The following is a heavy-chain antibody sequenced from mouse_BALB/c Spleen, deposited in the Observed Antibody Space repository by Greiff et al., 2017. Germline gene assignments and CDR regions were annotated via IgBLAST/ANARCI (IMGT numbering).Heavy chain of an antibody. CDR3: ARGGPATGAMDY. V-gene: IGHV1-67*01. CDR1: GYTFTDYA. Sequence: VQLQQSGPELVRPGESVKISCKGSGYTFTDYAMHWVKQSHAKSLEWIGVISIYYDNTNYNQKFKGKATMTVDKSSSTAYMELARLTSEDSAIDYCARGGPATGAMDYWGQGTSVTVSS. D-gene: IGHD1-2*01. CDR2: ISIYYDNT. J-gene: IGHJ4*01.